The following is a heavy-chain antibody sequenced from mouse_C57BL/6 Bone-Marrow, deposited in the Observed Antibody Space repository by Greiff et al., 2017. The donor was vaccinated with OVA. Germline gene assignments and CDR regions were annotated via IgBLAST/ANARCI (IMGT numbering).Heavy chain of an antibody. Sequence: VQLKESGPGLVKPSQSLSLTCSVPGYSITSGYYWNWIRQFPGNKLEWMGYISYDGSNNYNPSLKNRISITRDTSKNQFFLKLNSVTTEDTATYYCARGGYDGYYVWYFDVWGTGTTVTVSS. D-gene: IGHD2-3*01. CDR3: ARGGYDGYYVWYFDV. CDR1: GYSITSGYY. V-gene: IGHV3-6*01. CDR2: ISYDGSN. J-gene: IGHJ1*03.